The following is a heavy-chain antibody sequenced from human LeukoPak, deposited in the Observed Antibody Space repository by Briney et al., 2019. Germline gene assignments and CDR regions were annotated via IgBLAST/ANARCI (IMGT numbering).Heavy chain of an antibody. D-gene: IGHD3-10*01. J-gene: IGHJ6*03. Sequence: GGSLRLSCAVSGFTFSNYAMSWVRQAPGKGPEWVSGISGSGEGKYYADSVKGRFTISKDIAKNTLYLQMSSLRVEDTALYYCAKGSHDSGGYYTSRYYFYMDVWGKGTTVTVSS. V-gene: IGHV3-23*01. CDR1: GFTFSNYA. CDR2: ISGSGEGK. CDR3: AKGSHDSGGYYTSRYYFYMDV.